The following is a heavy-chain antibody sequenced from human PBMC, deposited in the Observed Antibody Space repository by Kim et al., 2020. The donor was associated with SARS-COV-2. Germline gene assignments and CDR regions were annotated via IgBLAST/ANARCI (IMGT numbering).Heavy chain of an antibody. CDR1: GYTFTNYA. D-gene: IGHD5-18*01. Sequence: ASVKVSCKASGYTFTNYAIHWVRQAPGQRLEWMGWIYAGNGNTKYSQKFQGRVITTRDTSASTAYMELSSLTSEDTAVYYCTRGQRGYGYGPSNNWFDPWGKGTLVILSS. J-gene: IGHJ5*02. CDR3: TRGQRGYGYGPSNNWFDP. CDR2: IYAGNGNT. V-gene: IGHV1-3*01.